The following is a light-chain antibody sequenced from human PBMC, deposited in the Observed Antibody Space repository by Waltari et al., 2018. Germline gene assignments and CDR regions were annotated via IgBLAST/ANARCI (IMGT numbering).Light chain of an antibody. J-gene: IGLJ2*01. V-gene: IGLV2-23*01. Sequence: QSPLTQPAAVSGSPGQSITISCTGSGSAVGSYFLVSWYQQNPGKAPRLLIYAASRRPSGVSTRFSGSKSGNTASLTISGLQAEDEADYYCCSYAGTNTLLFGEGTKVTVL. CDR1: GSAVGSYFL. CDR2: AAS. CDR3: CSYAGTNTLL.